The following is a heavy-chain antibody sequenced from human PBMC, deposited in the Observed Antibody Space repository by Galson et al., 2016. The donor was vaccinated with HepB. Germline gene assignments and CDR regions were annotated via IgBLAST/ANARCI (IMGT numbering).Heavy chain of an antibody. D-gene: IGHD3-10*01. V-gene: IGHV1-18*01. Sequence: NLQGRVTMTTDTSTSTAYMELRSLRSDDTAVYYCARDLHRVDYWGQGTLVTVSS. J-gene: IGHJ4*02. CDR3: ARDLHRVDY.